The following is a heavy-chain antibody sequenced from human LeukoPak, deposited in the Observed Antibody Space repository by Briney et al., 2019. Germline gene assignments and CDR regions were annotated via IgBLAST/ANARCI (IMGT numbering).Heavy chain of an antibody. CDR1: GFSFNNFG. D-gene: IGHD3-10*01. V-gene: IGHV3-23*01. J-gene: IGHJ4*02. CDR3: AKGSGEFVDYFDY. CDR2: ISGSGGST. Sequence: GGSLRLSCVASGFSFNNFGMSWVRQAPGKGLEWVSAISGSGGSTYYADSVKGRFTISRDNSKNTLYLQMNSLRAEDTAVYYCAKGSGEFVDYFDYWGQGTLVTVSS.